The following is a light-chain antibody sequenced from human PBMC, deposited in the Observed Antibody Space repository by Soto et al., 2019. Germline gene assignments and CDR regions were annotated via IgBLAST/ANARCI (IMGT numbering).Light chain of an antibody. CDR3: QQYYSTPWT. J-gene: IGKJ1*01. V-gene: IGKV4-1*01. CDR2: WAS. CDR1: QNVLYSSKNKNY. Sequence: DIVLTQSPDSLAVSLGERATINCKSTQNVLYSSKNKNYLAWYQQKPGQPPNLLIYWASTRESGVPDRLSGSGSGTDFTLTISSLQAEDVAVYYYQQYYSTPWTFGQGTKVEIK.